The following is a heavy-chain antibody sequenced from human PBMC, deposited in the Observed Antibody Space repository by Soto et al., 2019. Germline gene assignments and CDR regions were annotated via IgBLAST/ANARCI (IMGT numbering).Heavy chain of an antibody. J-gene: IGHJ6*02. CDR3: ATGELGYDFWSGYPAQYYYYGMDV. V-gene: IGHV1-69*13. CDR1: GGTFSSYA. D-gene: IGHD3-3*01. Sequence: GASVKVSCKASGGTFSSYAISWVRQAPGQGLEWMGGIIPIFGTANYAQKFQGRVTITADESTSTAYMELSSLRSEDTAVYYCATGELGYDFWSGYPAQYYYYGMDVWGQGTTVTVSS. CDR2: IIPIFGTA.